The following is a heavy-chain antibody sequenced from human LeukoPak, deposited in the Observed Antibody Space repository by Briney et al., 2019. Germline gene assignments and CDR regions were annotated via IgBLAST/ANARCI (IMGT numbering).Heavy chain of an antibody. J-gene: IGHJ4*02. CDR1: GFTFSNAW. V-gene: IGHV3-15*01. CDR3: AKQNAPMVHYFDY. Sequence: PGGSLRLSCAASGFTFSNAWMSWVRQAPGKGLEWVGRIKSKTDGGTTDYAAPVKGRFTISRDDSKNTLYLQMNSLRAEDTAVYYCAKQNAPMVHYFDYWGQGTLVTVSS. D-gene: IGHD3-10*01. CDR2: IKSKTDGGTT.